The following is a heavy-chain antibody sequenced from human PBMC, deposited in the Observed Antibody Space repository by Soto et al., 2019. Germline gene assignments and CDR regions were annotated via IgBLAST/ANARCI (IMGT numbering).Heavy chain of an antibody. CDR1: GFTFSNYA. V-gene: IGHV3-30*14. CDR2: ISYDGRDE. J-gene: IGHJ4*02. Sequence: QVQLVESGGGVVQPGRSLRLSCTASGFTFSNYAIHWVRQAPGKGLEWVALISYDGRDEYYADSVKGRFTISRDNSKNTLYLQMNSLRAEDTGMFDCARDSRTDGYKYGDFVYWGQGTLVTVSS. CDR3: ARDSRTDGYKYGDFVY. D-gene: IGHD2-8*01.